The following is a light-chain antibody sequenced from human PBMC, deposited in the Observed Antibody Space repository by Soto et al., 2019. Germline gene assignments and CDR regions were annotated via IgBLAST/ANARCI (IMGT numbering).Light chain of an antibody. V-gene: IGKV3D-15*01. J-gene: IGKJ4*01. Sequence: EIVMTQSPATLSLSPGERAIFSCRASQSVDSKLAWYQQKLGKAPRLLIYDASTRATGITARFSGSWSGTELTLTISSLQSEDFAIYYCQRYYVWNTFGGGTKVEIK. CDR2: DAS. CDR1: QSVDSK. CDR3: QRYYVWNT.